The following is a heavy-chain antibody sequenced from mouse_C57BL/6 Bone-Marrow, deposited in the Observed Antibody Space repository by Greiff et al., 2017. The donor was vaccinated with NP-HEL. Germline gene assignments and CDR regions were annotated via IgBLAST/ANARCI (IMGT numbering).Heavy chain of an antibody. J-gene: IGHJ4*01. D-gene: IGHD2-1*01. CDR1: GYTFTEYT. Sequence: VQVVESGPELVRPGTSVKLSCKASGYTFTEYTIHWVKQRSGQGLEWIGWFYPGSGSIKYNEKFKDKATLTADKSSSTVYMELSRLTSEDSAVYFCARHEDYYGNYYAMDYWGQGTSVTVSS. V-gene: IGHV1-62-2*01. CDR3: ARHEDYYGNYYAMDY. CDR2: FYPGSGSI.